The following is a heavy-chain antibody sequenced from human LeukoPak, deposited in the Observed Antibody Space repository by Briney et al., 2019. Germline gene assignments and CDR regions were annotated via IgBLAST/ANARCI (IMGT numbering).Heavy chain of an antibody. Sequence: ESGGSLRLSCAASGFTFSDYYMNWIRQAPGKGLEWVSYISSSGSTIYYADSVKGRFTISRDNAKNSLYLQMNSLRAEDTAVYYCARSRWAIAAAGTGYYFDYWSQGTLVTVSP. J-gene: IGHJ4*02. CDR2: ISSSGSTI. V-gene: IGHV3-11*01. CDR1: GFTFSDYY. CDR3: ARSRWAIAAAGTGYYFDY. D-gene: IGHD6-13*01.